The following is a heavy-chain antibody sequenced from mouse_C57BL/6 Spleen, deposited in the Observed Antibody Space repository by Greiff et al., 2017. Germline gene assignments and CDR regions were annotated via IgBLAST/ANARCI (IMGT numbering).Heavy chain of an antibody. CDR3: ASYDYDEEAWFAY. D-gene: IGHD2-4*01. V-gene: IGHV1-18*01. CDR2: INPNNGGT. CDR1: GYTFTDYN. Sequence: VHVKQSGPELVKPRASVKIPCKASGYTFTDYNMDWVKQSHGKSLEWIGDINPNNGGTIYNQKFKGKATLTVDKSSSTAYMELRSLTSEDTAVYYCASYDYDEEAWFAYWGQGTLVTVSA. J-gene: IGHJ3*01.